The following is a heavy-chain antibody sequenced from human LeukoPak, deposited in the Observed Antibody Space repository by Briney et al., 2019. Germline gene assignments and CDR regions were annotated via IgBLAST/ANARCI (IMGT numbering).Heavy chain of an antibody. J-gene: IGHJ3*02. CDR3: ARGLDPYDFWSGFDAFDI. V-gene: IGHV3-48*01. CDR1: GFIFSTST. CDR2: ISSSSSTV. D-gene: IGHD3-3*01. Sequence: GGSLRLSCAASGFIFSTSTMNWVRQAPGKGLEWVSYISSSSSTVFHADSVKGRFTISRDNSKNTLYLQMNSLRAEDTAVYYCARGLDPYDFWSGFDAFDIWGQGTMVTVSS.